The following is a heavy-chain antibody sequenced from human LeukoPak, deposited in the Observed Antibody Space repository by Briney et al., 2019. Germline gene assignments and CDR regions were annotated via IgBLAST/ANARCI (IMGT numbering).Heavy chain of an antibody. CDR1: GFTFNSYA. CDR2: IWYDGSNK. Sequence: PGGSLRLSCAASGFTFNSYAFHWVRQAPGKGLEWVAVIWYDGSNKYYADSVKGRFTISRDNSKNTLYLQMNSLRAEDTAVYYCARDSLWFGEGSYFDYWGQGTLVTVSS. V-gene: IGHV3-33*08. J-gene: IGHJ4*02. CDR3: ARDSLWFGEGSYFDY. D-gene: IGHD3-10*01.